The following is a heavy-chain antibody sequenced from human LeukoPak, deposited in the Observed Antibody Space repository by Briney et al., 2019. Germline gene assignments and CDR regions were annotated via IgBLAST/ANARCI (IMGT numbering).Heavy chain of an antibody. V-gene: IGHV4-34*01. CDR3: ARGAEPDDY. J-gene: IGHJ4*02. D-gene: IGHD1-14*01. Sequence: PSETLSLTCAVYGGSFSGYYWSWIRQPPGKGLEWIGEINHSGSTNYNPSLKSRVTISVDTSKNQFSLKLSSVTAADTAVYYCARGAEPDDYWGQGTLVTVSS. CDR1: GGSFSGYY. CDR2: INHSGST.